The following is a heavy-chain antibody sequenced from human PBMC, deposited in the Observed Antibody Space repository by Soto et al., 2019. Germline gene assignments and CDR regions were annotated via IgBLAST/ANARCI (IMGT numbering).Heavy chain of an antibody. J-gene: IGHJ6*02. Sequence: GGSLRLSCAASGFTFSSYGMHWVRQAPGKGLEWVAVISYDGSNKYYADSVKGRFTISRDNSKNTLYLQMNSLRAEDTAVYYCAKVVYCTNGVCPLGYYGMDVWGQGTTVTVSS. CDR3: AKVVYCTNGVCPLGYYGMDV. V-gene: IGHV3-30*18. CDR1: GFTFSSYG. CDR2: ISYDGSNK. D-gene: IGHD2-8*01.